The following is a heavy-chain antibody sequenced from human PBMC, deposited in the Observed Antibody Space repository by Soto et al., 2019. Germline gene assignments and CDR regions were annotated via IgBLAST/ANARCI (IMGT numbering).Heavy chain of an antibody. V-gene: IGHV1-24*01. J-gene: IGHJ5*02. D-gene: IGHD6-13*01. CDR3: ATANLYSSSWYWFDP. CDR1: GYTLTELS. CDR2: FDPEDGET. Sequence: ASVKVSCKVSGYTLTELSMHWVREAPGKGLEWMGGFDPEDGETIYAQKFQGRVTMTEDTSTDTAYMELSSLRSEDTAVYYCATANLYSSSWYWFDPWGQGTLVTVSS.